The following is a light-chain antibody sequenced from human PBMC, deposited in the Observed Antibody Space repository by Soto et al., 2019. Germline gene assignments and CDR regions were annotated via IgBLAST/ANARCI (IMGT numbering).Light chain of an antibody. V-gene: IGKV4-1*01. CDR3: KQYYSNHRT. CDR1: QSVIHTSNNKSY. CDR2: WAS. J-gene: IGKJ2*01. Sequence: DIVMTQSPDSLAVSLGERATINCKSSQSVIHTSNNKSYLAWYQQKAGQPPELLLYWASARDSGVPDRFSGSGSGTDFTLTISSLQAEDVAVYYCKQYYSNHRTFGQGTKVDIK.